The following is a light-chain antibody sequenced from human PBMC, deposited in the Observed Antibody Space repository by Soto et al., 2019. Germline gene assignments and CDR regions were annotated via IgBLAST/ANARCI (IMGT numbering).Light chain of an antibody. CDR1: QRVSSN. Sequence: ELVMTQSPATLSVSPGERATLSCRASQRVSSNLAWYQQRPGQPPRLLIYGASTRATGIPDRFSGSGSETEFTITISSLQSEDSAVYYCQQYNNWPPLYTFGQGTKLEIK. CDR3: QQYNNWPPLYT. J-gene: IGKJ2*01. CDR2: GAS. V-gene: IGKV3-15*01.